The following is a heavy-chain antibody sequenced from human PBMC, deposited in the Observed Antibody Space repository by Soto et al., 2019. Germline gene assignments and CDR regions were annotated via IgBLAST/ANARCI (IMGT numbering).Heavy chain of an antibody. CDR1: GGSISSYY. Sequence: ETLSLTCTVSGGSISSYYWSWIRQPPGKGLEWIGYIYYRGNTNYNPSLKSRVTISLDTSKNQFSLKLSSVTAADTAVYYCARHPGYYDILTGYSTYYFDYWGQGILVTVSS. CDR2: IYYRGNT. CDR3: ARHPGYYDILTGYSTYYFDY. D-gene: IGHD3-9*01. J-gene: IGHJ4*02. V-gene: IGHV4-59*08.